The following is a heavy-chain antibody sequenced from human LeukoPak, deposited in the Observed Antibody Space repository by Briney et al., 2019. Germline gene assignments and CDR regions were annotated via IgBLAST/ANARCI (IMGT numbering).Heavy chain of an antibody. CDR3: AEDRRYEGHDSYDS. V-gene: IGHV3-23*01. CDR1: GFTFASYG. Sequence: GGSLRLSCAASGFTFASYGMSWVRQAPGKGLEWVSSISGSGGTTYYPDSVKGRFTISRDNSKNTLYLQMNSLRAEDTAVYYCAEDRRYEGHDSYDSWGQGTLVTVSS. J-gene: IGHJ4*02. D-gene: IGHD5-18*01. CDR2: ISGSGGTT.